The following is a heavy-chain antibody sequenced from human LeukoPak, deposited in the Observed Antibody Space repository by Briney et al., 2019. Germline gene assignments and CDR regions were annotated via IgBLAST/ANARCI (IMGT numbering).Heavy chain of an antibody. J-gene: IGHJ4*02. V-gene: IGHV1-2*02. CDR2: INPNSGGT. D-gene: IGHD2-2*01. CDR3: ARVRYDGPFDY. Sequence: ASVRVSCKSSGYTFTGYYMHWVRQAPGQGLEWMGWINPNSGGTNYAQKFQGRVTMTRDTSISTAYMELSRLRSDDTAVYYCARVRYDGPFDYWGQGTLVTVSS. CDR1: GYTFTGYY.